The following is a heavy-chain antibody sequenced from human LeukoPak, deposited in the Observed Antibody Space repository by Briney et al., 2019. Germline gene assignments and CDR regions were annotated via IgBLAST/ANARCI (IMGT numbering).Heavy chain of an antibody. CDR3: ARPLSTHWFDS. Sequence: PGGSLRLSCAASGFTFSSYWMHWVRQAPGKGLVWVSRINTDGSSTSYADSVEGRFTISRDNAKNTLYLQMNSLRVEDTAVYYCARPLSTHWFDSWGQGTLVTVSS. V-gene: IGHV3-74*01. CDR2: INTDGSST. J-gene: IGHJ5*01. CDR1: GFTFSSYW.